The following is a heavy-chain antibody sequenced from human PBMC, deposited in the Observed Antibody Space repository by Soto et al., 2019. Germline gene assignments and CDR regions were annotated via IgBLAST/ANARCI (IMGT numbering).Heavy chain of an antibody. CDR2: IYASGSP. V-gene: IGHV4-59*02. D-gene: IGHD1-26*01. CDR3: ARGVGSSPPQY. Sequence: PSETLSLTCTISGGSVSVYYWSWIRQSTGQGLEWIGYIYASGSPYYNPSLRRRVTISADTSKNQISLKLTSPPAADTAVYYCARGVGSSPPQYWGRGTLVTVSS. CDR1: GGSVSVYY. J-gene: IGHJ4*02.